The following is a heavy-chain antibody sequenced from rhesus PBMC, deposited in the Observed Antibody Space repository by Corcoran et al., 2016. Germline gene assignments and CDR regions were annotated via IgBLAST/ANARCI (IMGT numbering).Heavy chain of an antibody. CDR3: ARDLYGNAD. V-gene: IGHV4-65*01. CDR1: GVSVSSSNW. CDR2: ISGSTGSP. Sequence: QVQLQESGPGLVKPSETLSLTCAVSGVSVSSSNWWSWIRQPPGKGLEWIGYISGSTGSPYYNPSLKSRGTISTDTCKNQFSRKLSSVTAADTAVYYCARDLYGNADWGQGVLVTVSS. D-gene: IGHD4-35*01. J-gene: IGHJ4*01.